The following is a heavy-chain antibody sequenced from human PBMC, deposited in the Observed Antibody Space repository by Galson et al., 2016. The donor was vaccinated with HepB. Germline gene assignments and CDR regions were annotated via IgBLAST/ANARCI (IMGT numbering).Heavy chain of an antibody. CDR3: AKRHEYCPAVGCSVDY. J-gene: IGHJ4*02. D-gene: IGHD2/OR15-2a*01. V-gene: IGHV3-23*01. CDR1: GLTFNNYG. CDR2: ISRSGDST. Sequence: SLRLSCAASGLTFNNYGMTWVRQAPGKGLEVVSSISRSGDSTDYADSVKGRFTISRDNSNNMLFLQMSSLRADDTAVYYCAKRHEYCPAVGCSVDYWGQGTLVSVSS.